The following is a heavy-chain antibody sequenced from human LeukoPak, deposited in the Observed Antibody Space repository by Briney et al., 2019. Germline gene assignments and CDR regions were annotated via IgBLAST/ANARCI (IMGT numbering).Heavy chain of an antibody. CDR2: ISGSGGST. Sequence: GGSLRLSCAASGFTFSSYAMSWVRQAPGKGLEWVSAISGSGGSTYYADSVKGRFTISRDNSKNTLYLQMNSLRAEDTAVYYCAKEGGISSGWYPDYFDYWGQGTLVTVSS. CDR3: AKEGGISSGWYPDYFDY. CDR1: GFTFSSYA. V-gene: IGHV3-23*01. J-gene: IGHJ4*02. D-gene: IGHD6-19*01.